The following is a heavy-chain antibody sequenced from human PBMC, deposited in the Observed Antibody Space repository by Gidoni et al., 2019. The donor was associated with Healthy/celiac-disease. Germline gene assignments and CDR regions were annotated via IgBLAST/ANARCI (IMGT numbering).Heavy chain of an antibody. CDR3: AKDMGPDYGSGSYAPFDY. V-gene: IGHV3-9*01. Sequence: EVQLVASGGGLVQPGRSLRLSCAASGFPFDDYAMHWVRQAPGKGLEWVSGISWNSGSIGHADSVKGRFTISRDNAKNSLYLQMNSLRAEDTALYYCAKDMGPDYGSGSYAPFDYWGQGTLVTVSS. D-gene: IGHD3-10*01. J-gene: IGHJ4*02. CDR1: GFPFDDYA. CDR2: ISWNSGSI.